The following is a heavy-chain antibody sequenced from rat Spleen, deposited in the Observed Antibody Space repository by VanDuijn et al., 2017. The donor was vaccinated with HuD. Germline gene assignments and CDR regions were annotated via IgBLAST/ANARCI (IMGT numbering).Heavy chain of an antibody. CDR2: ISTDGSST. CDR1: GFTFNNYW. CDR3: ARLMYTYGPGDY. D-gene: IGHD1-6*01. V-gene: IGHV5-58*01. Sequence: EVQLVETGGGLVQPGRSLKLSCVASGFTFNNYWMYWIRQAPGKGLEWVSSISTDGSSTYYPDSVKGRFTISRDNAKSTLYLQMDSRRSEDTATYYCARLMYTYGPGDYWGQGVMVTVSS. J-gene: IGHJ2*01.